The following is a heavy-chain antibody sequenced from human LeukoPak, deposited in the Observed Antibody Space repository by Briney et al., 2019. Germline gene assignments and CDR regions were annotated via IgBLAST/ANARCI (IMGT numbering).Heavy chain of an antibody. J-gene: IGHJ4*02. V-gene: IGHV1-69*04. D-gene: IGHD3-22*01. CDR2: IIPILGIA. Sequence: ASVKVSCKASGGTFSSDAISWVRQAPGQGLEWMGRIIPILGIANYAQKFQGRVTITADRSTGTAYMELSGLRSEDTAVYYCARDYDSGGYYPIRNWGQGTLVTVSS. CDR1: GGTFSSDA. CDR3: ARDYDSGGYYPIRN.